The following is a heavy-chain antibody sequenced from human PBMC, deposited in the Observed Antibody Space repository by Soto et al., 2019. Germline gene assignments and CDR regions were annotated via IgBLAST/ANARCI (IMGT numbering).Heavy chain of an antibody. CDR3: AGRSSLASVQVYFGEISNYNWFDP. CDR1: NGSISSAIYY. J-gene: IGHJ5*02. D-gene: IGHD3-10*01. V-gene: IGHV4-39*01. CDR2: IYHSGST. Sequence: QLQSQESGPGLVKPSETLSLTCTVSNGSISSAIYYWGWIRQPPGKGLEWIGSIYHSGSTYYNPSLQGRVTISVDTSKNQFSLKLSSVTAADTAVYFCAGRSSLASVQVYFGEISNYNWFDPWGQGTLVTVSS.